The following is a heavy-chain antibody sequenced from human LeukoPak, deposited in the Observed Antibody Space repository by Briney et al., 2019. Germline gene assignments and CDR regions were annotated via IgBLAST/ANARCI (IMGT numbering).Heavy chain of an antibody. D-gene: IGHD7-27*01. CDR2: ISGSGGST. J-gene: IGHJ6*02. CDR1: GFTFSSYA. CDR3: ARDRNWGSDYYGMDV. V-gene: IGHV3-23*01. Sequence: PGGSLRLSCAASGFTFSSYAMSRVRQAPGKGLEWVSAISGSGGSTYYADSVKGRFTISRDNSKNTLYLQMNSLRAEDTAVYYCARDRNWGSDYYGMDVWGQGTTVTVSS.